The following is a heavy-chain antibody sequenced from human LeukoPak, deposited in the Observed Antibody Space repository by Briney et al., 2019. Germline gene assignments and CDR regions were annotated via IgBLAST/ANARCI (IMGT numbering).Heavy chain of an antibody. J-gene: IGHJ4*02. Sequence: GGSLRLSCAASGFTFTDYWMSWVRQAPGKGLEWVSAISGSGGSTYYADSVKGRFTISRDNSKNTLYLQMNSLRAEDTAVYYCATAVYGDGVDYWGQGTLVTVSS. CDR2: ISGSGGST. V-gene: IGHV3-23*01. CDR1: GFTFTDYW. CDR3: ATAVYGDGVDY. D-gene: IGHD4-17*01.